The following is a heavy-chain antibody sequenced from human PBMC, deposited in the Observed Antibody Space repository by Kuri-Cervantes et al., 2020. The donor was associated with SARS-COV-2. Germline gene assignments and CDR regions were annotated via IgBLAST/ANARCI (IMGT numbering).Heavy chain of an antibody. Sequence: GESLKISCAASGFTFSNYSLNWVRQAPGKGLEWLSYISSSGGTMYYADAVKGRFTISRDIAKNSLYLQMNTLRDEDTAVYYCATGSSYWGHGTLVTVSS. CDR2: ISSSGGTM. CDR3: ATGSSY. CDR1: GFTFSNYS. J-gene: IGHJ4*01. D-gene: IGHD1-14*01. V-gene: IGHV3-48*02.